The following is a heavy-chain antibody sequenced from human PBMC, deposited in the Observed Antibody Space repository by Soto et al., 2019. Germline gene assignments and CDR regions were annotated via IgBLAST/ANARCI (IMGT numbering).Heavy chain of an antibody. CDR1: GFSFGSYS. J-gene: IGHJ4*02. CDR2: ISGSDVKT. Sequence: GGSLRLSCAASGFSFGSYSLSWVRQAPGKGLEWVSTISGSDVKTFYADSVKGRFSISRDTSQSTLYLQMNSLRADDTAMYYCARSSYLDYWGQGTRVTVSS. CDR3: ARSSYLDY. V-gene: IGHV3-23*01.